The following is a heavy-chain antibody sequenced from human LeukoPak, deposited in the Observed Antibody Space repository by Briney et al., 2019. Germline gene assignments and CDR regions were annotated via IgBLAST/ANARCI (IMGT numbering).Heavy chain of an antibody. Sequence: SETLSLTCAVYGGSFSGYYWSWIRQPPGKGLEWIGEINHSGSTNYNPSLKSRVTISVDTSKNQFSLKLSPVTAADTAVYYCARAPALIAAAANYYMDVWGKGTTVTVSS. CDR1: GGSFSGYY. J-gene: IGHJ6*03. V-gene: IGHV4-34*01. D-gene: IGHD6-13*01. CDR2: INHSGST. CDR3: ARAPALIAAAANYYMDV.